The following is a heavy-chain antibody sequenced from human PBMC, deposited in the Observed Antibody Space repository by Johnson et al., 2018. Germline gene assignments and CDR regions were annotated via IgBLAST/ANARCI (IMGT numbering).Heavy chain of an antibody. V-gene: IGHV1-46*01. CDR2: INPSGGST. J-gene: IGHJ4*02. CDR1: GYTFSSYY. Sequence: QVQLVQSGAEVKKPGASVKVSCKASGYTFSSYYMHWVRQAPGQGLEWMGIINPSGGSTSYAQKFQGRVTMNRDTSTTTVYMELSSLTSEDTAVYHCARGHNSAFLDWWGQGTLVTVSS. CDR3: ARGHNSAFLDW. D-gene: IGHD3-3*01.